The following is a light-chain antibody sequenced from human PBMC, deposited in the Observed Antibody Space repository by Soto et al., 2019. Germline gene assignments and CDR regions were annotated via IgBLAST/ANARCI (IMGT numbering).Light chain of an antibody. J-gene: IGKJ1*01. Sequence: EINLTQSPATLSVSLGDRVTLSCRASQSVTYNLAWYQQRPGQAPRLLIYGASTRATGIPPRFSGRGSGTEFTLTIKSMQSEAFAVYYCQQYHDRLWTFGQGTKVDIK. CDR2: GAS. CDR3: QQYHDRLWT. CDR1: QSVTYN. V-gene: IGKV3-15*01.